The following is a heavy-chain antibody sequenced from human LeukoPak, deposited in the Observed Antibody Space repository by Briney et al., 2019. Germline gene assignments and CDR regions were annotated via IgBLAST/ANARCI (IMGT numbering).Heavy chain of an antibody. CDR2: ISSSSSTI. CDR1: GFTFSSYA. D-gene: IGHD3-10*01. CDR3: ARDPYYYANHYFDY. Sequence: GGSLRLSCAASGFTFSSYAMSWVGQAPGKGLEWGSYISSSSSTIYYADSVKGRFTISRDNAKNSLYLQMNSLRAEDTAVYYCARDPYYYANHYFDYWGQGTLVPVSS. J-gene: IGHJ4*02. V-gene: IGHV3-48*01.